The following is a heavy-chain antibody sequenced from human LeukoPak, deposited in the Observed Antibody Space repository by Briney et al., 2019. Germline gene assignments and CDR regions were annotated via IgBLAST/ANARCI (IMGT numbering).Heavy chain of an antibody. V-gene: IGHV1-69*04. J-gene: IGHJ5*02. CDR3: ARDLVVPAATARWFDH. CDR2: IIPILGIA. D-gene: IGHD2-2*01. CDR1: GGTFSSCA. Sequence: GASVKVSCKASGGTFSSCAISWVRQAPGQGLEWMGRIIPILGIANYAQKFQGRVTITADKSTSTAYMELSSLRSEDTAVYYCARDLVVPAATARWFDHWGQGTLVTVSS.